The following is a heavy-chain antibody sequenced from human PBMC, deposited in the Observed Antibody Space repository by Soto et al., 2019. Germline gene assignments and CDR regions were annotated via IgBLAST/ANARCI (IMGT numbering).Heavy chain of an antibody. D-gene: IGHD3-10*01. CDR3: ARHGAQLLWFGELSDYYGMDV. CDR2: IYPGDSDT. Sequence: GESLKISCKGSGYSFTSYWIGWVRQMPGKGLEWMGIIYPGDSDTRYSPSFQGQVTISADKSISTAYLQWSSLKASDTAMYYCARHGAQLLWFGELSDYYGMDVWGQGTTVTVSS. V-gene: IGHV5-51*01. CDR1: GYSFTSYW. J-gene: IGHJ6*02.